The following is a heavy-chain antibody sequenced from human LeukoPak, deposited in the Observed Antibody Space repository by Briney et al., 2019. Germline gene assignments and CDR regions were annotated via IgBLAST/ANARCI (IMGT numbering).Heavy chain of an antibody. D-gene: IGHD3-3*01. V-gene: IGHV4-4*07. Sequence: SETLSLTCTVSGVSISSFYWNWIRQPAGKGLEWIGRIYTSGSTIYNPSLKSRVTMSVDTSKSQFSLKLSSVTAAETAVYYCARGGIFGVVITPYYFDYWGQGTLVTVSS. CDR1: GVSISSFY. CDR2: IYTSGST. J-gene: IGHJ4*02. CDR3: ARGGIFGVVITPYYFDY.